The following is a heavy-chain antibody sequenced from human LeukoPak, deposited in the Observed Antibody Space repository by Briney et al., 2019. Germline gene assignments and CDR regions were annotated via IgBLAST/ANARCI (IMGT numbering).Heavy chain of an antibody. CDR3: ARRAYCGGDCYPN. V-gene: IGHV5-51*01. Sequence: GESLKISCKGSGYSFTSYWIGWVRQMPGKGLEWMGLIYPGDSDTRYSPSFQGQVTISVDKSISTAYLQWSSLKASDTAMYYRARRAYCGGDCYPNWGQGTLVTVSS. CDR2: IYPGDSDT. CDR1: GYSFTSYW. J-gene: IGHJ4*02. D-gene: IGHD2-21*02.